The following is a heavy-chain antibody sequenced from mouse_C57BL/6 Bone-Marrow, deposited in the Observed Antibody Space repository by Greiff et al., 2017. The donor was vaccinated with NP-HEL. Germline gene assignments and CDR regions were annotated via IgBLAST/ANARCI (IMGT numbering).Heavy chain of an antibody. CDR3: ARWLLLYYYAMYY. Sequence: QVHVKQSGAELVKPGASVKISCKASGYAFSSYWMNWVKQRPGKGLEWIGQIYPGDGDTNYNGKFKGKATLTADKSSSTAYMQLSSLTSEDSAVYFCARWLLLYYYAMYYWGQGTSVTVSS. CDR1: GYAFSSYW. V-gene: IGHV1-80*01. J-gene: IGHJ4*01. D-gene: IGHD2-3*01. CDR2: IYPGDGDT.